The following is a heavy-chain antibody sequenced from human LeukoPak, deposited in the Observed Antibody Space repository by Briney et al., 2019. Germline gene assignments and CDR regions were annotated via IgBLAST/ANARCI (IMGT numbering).Heavy chain of an antibody. CDR2: IWYDGSNK. J-gene: IGHJ4*02. D-gene: IGHD6-13*01. V-gene: IGHV3-33*01. CDR3: ARAMYSSRWYYDY. Sequence: PGRSLRLSCAASGFTFSSYGMHWVRQAPGKGLEWVAVIWYDGSNKYYADSVKGRFTISRDNSKNTLYLQMNSLRAEDTAVYYCARAMYSSRWYYDYWGQGTLVTVSS. CDR1: GFTFSSYG.